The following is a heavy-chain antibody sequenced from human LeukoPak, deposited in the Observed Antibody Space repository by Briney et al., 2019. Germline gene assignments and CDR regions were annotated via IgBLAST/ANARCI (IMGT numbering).Heavy chain of an antibody. CDR3: AREGDDYGGNAPFDY. J-gene: IGHJ4*02. Sequence: GASVKVSCKASGGTFGSYAISWVRQAPGQGLEWMGGIIPIFGTANYAQKFQGRVTITADESTSTAYMELSSLRSEDTAVYYCAREGDDYGGNAPFDYWGQGTLVTVSS. V-gene: IGHV1-69*13. CDR2: IIPIFGTA. D-gene: IGHD4-23*01. CDR1: GGTFGSYA.